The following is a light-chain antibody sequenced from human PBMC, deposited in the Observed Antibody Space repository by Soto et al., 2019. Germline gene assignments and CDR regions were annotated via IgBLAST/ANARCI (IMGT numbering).Light chain of an antibody. CDR2: DVS. CDR1: SSDVGGYNY. Sequence: QSALTQPASVSGSPGQSITISCTGTSSDVGGYNYVSWYQHHPGKAPKLMISDVSNRPSGVSNRFSGSKSGNTASLTISGLQAEDEADYYCSSDTSSIPVLFGGGTKVTVL. J-gene: IGLJ2*01. V-gene: IGLV2-14*03. CDR3: SSDTSSIPVL.